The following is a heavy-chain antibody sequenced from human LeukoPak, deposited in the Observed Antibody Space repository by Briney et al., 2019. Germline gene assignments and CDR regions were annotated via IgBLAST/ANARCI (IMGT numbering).Heavy chain of an antibody. Sequence: PSETLSLTCTVSGGSISTNYWTWIRQPAGRGLEWIGRVSASGNTRYNPSLESRVTMSVDTSKNQFSLSLTSVTAADTGVYFCATGLAGNYDFNCFDPWGQRTLVTVSS. V-gene: IGHV4-4*07. CDR2: VSASGNT. D-gene: IGHD1-7*01. CDR1: GGSISTNY. J-gene: IGHJ5*02. CDR3: ATGLAGNYDFNCFDP.